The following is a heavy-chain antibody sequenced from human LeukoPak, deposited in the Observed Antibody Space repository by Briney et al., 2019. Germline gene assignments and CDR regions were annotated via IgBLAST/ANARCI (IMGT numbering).Heavy chain of an antibody. J-gene: IGHJ5*02. CDR1: GYTFTDYY. V-gene: IGHV1-2*02. D-gene: IGHD2-21*02. CDR2: INPNSGDR. CDR3: ARPNGDFYNWFDP. Sequence: VASVIVSCKASGYTFTDYYIHWVRQAPGQGVGWMGWINPNSGDRNYAQRFQDRVTLTRDTSISTAYMELTNLRTDDTAIYYCARPNGDFYNWFDPWGQGTLVTVSS.